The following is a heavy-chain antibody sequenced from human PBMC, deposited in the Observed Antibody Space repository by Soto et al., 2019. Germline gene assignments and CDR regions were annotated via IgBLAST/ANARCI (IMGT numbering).Heavy chain of an antibody. CDR2: IYHSGST. CDR3: ARGENIAARPHAFDI. Sequence: QVQLQESGPGLVKPSGTLSLTCAVSSGSISSSNWWSWVRQPPGKGLEWIGEIYHSGSTNYNPSLKSRVNISVDKSKNQFSLKLSSVTAADTAVYYCARGENIAARPHAFDIWGQGTMVTVSS. J-gene: IGHJ3*02. CDR1: SGSISSSNW. D-gene: IGHD6-6*01. V-gene: IGHV4-4*02.